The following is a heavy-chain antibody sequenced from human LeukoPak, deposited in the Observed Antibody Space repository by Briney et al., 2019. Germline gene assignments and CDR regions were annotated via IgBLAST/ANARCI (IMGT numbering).Heavy chain of an antibody. CDR3: ATGGNFDWGAFDI. Sequence: SETLSLTCTVSRGSISSGDYYWSWIRQPPGKGLEWIGYIYHSGSTYYNPSLKSRVTISVDTSKNQFSLKLSSVTAPDTAVYYCATGGNFDWGAFDIWGQGTLVTVSS. J-gene: IGHJ3*02. V-gene: IGHV4-30-4*01. CDR2: IYHSGST. D-gene: IGHD3-9*01. CDR1: RGSISSGDYY.